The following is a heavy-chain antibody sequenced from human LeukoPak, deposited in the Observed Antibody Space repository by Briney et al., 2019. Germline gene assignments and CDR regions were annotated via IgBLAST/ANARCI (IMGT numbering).Heavy chain of an antibody. CDR3: AKDREIVVFMIYDY. V-gene: IGHV3-23*01. CDR1: GFTFSSYA. D-gene: IGHD3-22*01. Sequence: GGSLRLSCAASGFTFSSYAMSWVRQAPGKGLEWVSAISGSGGSTYYADSVKGRVTISRDNSKNTLYLQMNSLRAEDTAVYYCAKDREIVVFMIYDYWGQGTLVTVSS. J-gene: IGHJ4*02. CDR2: ISGSGGST.